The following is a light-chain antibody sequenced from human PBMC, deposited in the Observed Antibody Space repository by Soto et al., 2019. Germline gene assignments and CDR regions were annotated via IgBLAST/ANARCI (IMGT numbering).Light chain of an antibody. J-gene: IGLJ3*02. V-gene: IGLV1-44*01. Sequence: QSALTQPPSASGTPGQRVTISCSGSGSNIGTNTVNWYQQLPGTAPKLLIYRSDQRPAGIPDRFSGSKSGTSASLDISGLQSDDEADYYCPAWDGSLDGRVFGGGTKVTVL. CDR1: GSNIGTNT. CDR3: PAWDGSLDGRV. CDR2: RSD.